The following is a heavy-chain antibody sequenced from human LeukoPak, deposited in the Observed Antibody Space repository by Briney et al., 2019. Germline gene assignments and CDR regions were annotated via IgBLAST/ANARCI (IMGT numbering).Heavy chain of an antibody. CDR2: IYYSGST. V-gene: IGHV4-39*07. J-gene: IGHJ1*01. CDR1: GGSISSSSYY. CDR3: ARFGMAPAEYFQH. D-gene: IGHD3-10*01. Sequence: PSETLSLTCTVSGGSISSSSYYWGWIRQPPGKGLEWIGSIYYSGSTYYNPSLKSRVTISVDTSKNQFSLKLSSVTAADTAVYYCARFGMAPAEYFQHWGQGTLVTVSS.